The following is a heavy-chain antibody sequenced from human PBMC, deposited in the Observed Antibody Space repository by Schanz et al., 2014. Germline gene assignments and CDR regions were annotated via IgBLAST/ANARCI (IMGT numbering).Heavy chain of an antibody. D-gene: IGHD2-2*01. CDR3: AKVAPAATYLDS. J-gene: IGHJ4*02. CDR1: GFNFKAYA. V-gene: IGHV3-23*01. Sequence: EAQLLESGGGLVQPGGSLRLSCAASGFNFKAYAMSWVRQAPGKGLEWVSGIEFSGGTTYYADSVKGRFTISRDNAKNSLYLEMTSLRGEDTAVYYCAKVAPAATYLDSWGLGTLVTVSS. CDR2: IEFSGGTT.